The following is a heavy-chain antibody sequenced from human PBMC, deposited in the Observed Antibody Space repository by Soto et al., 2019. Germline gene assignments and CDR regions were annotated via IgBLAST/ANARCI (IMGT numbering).Heavy chain of an antibody. CDR1: GYRFTTFY. Sequence: QVQLVQSGAEVKKPGASVRVSCKASGYRFTTFYIHWVRQAPGQGLEWMGRMNVDTGGTTYAQKFQGRVPLTRATSISTAYMEVMNVKSDDTAIYYCARDGNFVLRGYSFGFYFWGHVTRVTVSA. CDR3: ARDGNFVLRGYSFGFYF. D-gene: IGHD5-18*01. V-gene: IGHV1-2*06. J-gene: IGHJ4*01. CDR2: MNVDTGGT.